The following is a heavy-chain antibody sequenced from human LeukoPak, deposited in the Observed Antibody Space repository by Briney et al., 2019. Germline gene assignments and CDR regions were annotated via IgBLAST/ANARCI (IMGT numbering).Heavy chain of an antibody. Sequence: SETLSLTCTVSGGSISSSNYFWGWIRHPPGTGLEWIGIMYYTGTTYYYSPSLKSRVTISVDTSKNQFSLRLNSVTAADTAVYYCARGGTGEVDYWGQGTLVTVSS. D-gene: IGHD7-27*01. V-gene: IGHV4-39*01. CDR3: ARGGTGEVDY. CDR2: MYYTGTT. CDR1: GGSISSSNYF. J-gene: IGHJ4*02.